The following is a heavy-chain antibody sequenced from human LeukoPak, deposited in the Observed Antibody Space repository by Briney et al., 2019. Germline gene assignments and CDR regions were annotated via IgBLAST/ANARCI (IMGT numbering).Heavy chain of an antibody. CDR1: AFTFSSDC. CDR2: ISSDGSDE. V-gene: IGHV3-30*18. Sequence: GGSLRLSCAASAFTFSSDCMHWVRPAPGKGLGWVAVISSDGSDENYAGAVKGRFTISRDNYKNTLYLQMNSLRADGTAVHYCAKDRAWIQLRNDWGQGTLVTVPS. D-gene: IGHD5-18*01. J-gene: IGHJ4*02. CDR3: AKDRAWIQLRND.